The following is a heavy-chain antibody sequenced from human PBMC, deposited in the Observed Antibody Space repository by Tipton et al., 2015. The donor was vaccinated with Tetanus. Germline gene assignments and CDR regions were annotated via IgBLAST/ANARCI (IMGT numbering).Heavy chain of an antibody. V-gene: IGHV4-59*01. CDR1: GGSISSFY. Sequence: LRLSCTVSGGSISSFYWNWIRQSPGKGLEWIGYVYNSGSFNYSPSLKSRITISIDTSKTQFSLKLSSVTAADTAMYYCARASRYSYGYSSYFDYWGQGTLVIVSS. CDR2: VYNSGSF. CDR3: ARASRYSYGYSSYFDY. D-gene: IGHD5-18*01. J-gene: IGHJ4*02.